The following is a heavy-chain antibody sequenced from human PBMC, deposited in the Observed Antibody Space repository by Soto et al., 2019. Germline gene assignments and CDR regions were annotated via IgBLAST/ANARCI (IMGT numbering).Heavy chain of an antibody. Sequence: GGSLRLSCAASGFTFSSYAMSWVRQAPGKGLEWVSAISGSGGSTYYADSVKGRFTISRDNSKNTLYLQMNSLRAEDTAVYYCAKEVPTYYDFWSGYYKTDYYYYYGMDVWGQGTTVTVSS. CDR3: AKEVPTYYDFWSGYYKTDYYYYYGMDV. CDR2: ISGSGGST. V-gene: IGHV3-23*01. J-gene: IGHJ6*02. D-gene: IGHD3-3*01. CDR1: GFTFSSYA.